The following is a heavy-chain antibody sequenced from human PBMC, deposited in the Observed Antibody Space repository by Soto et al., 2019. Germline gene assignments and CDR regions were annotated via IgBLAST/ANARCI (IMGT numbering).Heavy chain of an antibody. CDR1: GGSISSGGYS. V-gene: IGHV4-30-2*01. CDR2: IYHSGST. J-gene: IGHJ5*02. CDR3: ARGGQWLRSGSDRIAVAGTVRPWFDP. Sequence: QLQLQESGSGLVKPSQTLSLTCAVSGGSISSGGYSWSWIRQPPGKGLEWIGYIYHSGSTYYNPPLKSRVTISVDRSKNQFSLKRSSVTAADTAVYYCARGGQWLRSGSDRIAVAGTVRPWFDPWGQGTLVTVSS. D-gene: IGHD6-19*01.